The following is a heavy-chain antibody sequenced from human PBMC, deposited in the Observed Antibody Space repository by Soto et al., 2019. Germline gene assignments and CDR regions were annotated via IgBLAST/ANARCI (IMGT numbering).Heavy chain of an antibody. CDR1: GFTFSNYW. J-gene: IGHJ1*01. CDR3: ASGLWTFQH. CDR2: IKQDGSEK. Sequence: EVQLVESGGGLVQPGGFLRLSCAASGFTFSNYWMSWVRQAPGKGLEWVANIKQDGSEKYYVDSVKGRFTISRDNAKNSLYLQMNSLGAEDTAVYFCASGLWTFQHWGQGTLVTVSS. D-gene: IGHD3-10*01. V-gene: IGHV3-7*01.